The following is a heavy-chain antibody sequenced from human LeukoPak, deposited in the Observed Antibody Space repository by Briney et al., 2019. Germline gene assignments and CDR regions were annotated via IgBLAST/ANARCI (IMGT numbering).Heavy chain of an antibody. CDR1: GFTFSSYG. Sequence: PGRSLRLSCAASGFTFSSYGMHWVRQAPGKGLEWVAVISYDGSNKYYVDSVKGRFTISRDNSKNTLYLQMNSLRAEDTAVFYCAKDHIRVHSYNSGWGLWDDPWGQGTLVTVSS. CDR3: AKDHIRVHSYNSGWGLWDDP. CDR2: ISYDGSNK. D-gene: IGHD6-19*01. V-gene: IGHV3-30*18. J-gene: IGHJ5*02.